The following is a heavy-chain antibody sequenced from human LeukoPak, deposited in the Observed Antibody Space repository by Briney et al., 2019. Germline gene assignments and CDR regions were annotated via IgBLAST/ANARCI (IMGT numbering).Heavy chain of an antibody. V-gene: IGHV4-39*01. CDR2: IYCSGST. Sequence: SETLSLTCTVSGGSISSSSYYWGWIRQPPGKGLEWIGSIYCSGSTYYNPSLKSRVTISVDTSKNQFSLKLSSVTAADTAVYYCARSPDIVVVVADYWGQGTLVTVSS. D-gene: IGHD2-15*01. CDR1: GGSISSSSYY. CDR3: ARSPDIVVVVADY. J-gene: IGHJ4*02.